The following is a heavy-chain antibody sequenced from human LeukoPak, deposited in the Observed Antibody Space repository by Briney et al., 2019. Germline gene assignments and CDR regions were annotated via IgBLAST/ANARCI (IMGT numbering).Heavy chain of an antibody. CDR3: ASYDFWSGYSDY. CDR1: GGSISSGDYY. D-gene: IGHD3-3*01. J-gene: IGHJ4*02. CDR2: IYYSGST. Sequence: SETLSLTCTVSGGSISSGDYYWSWIRQPPGKGLEWIGYIYYSGSTYYNPSLKSRVTISVDTSKNQFSLKLSSVTAADTAVYYCASYDFWSGYSDYWGQGTLVTVSS. V-gene: IGHV4-30-4*08.